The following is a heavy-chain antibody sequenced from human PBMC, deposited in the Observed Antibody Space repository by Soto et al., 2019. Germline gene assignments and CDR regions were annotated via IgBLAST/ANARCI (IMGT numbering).Heavy chain of an antibody. V-gene: IGHV4-39*01. D-gene: IGHD5-12*01. CDR3: ARHSGHIFFDY. CDR1: GGSISSSSYY. CDR2: IYYSGST. J-gene: IGHJ4*02. Sequence: WETLSLTCTVSGGSISSSSYYWGWIRQPPGKGLEWIGSIYYSGSTYYNPSLKSRVTISVDTSKNQFSLKLSSVTAADTAVYYCARHSGHIFFDYWGQGTLVTVSS.